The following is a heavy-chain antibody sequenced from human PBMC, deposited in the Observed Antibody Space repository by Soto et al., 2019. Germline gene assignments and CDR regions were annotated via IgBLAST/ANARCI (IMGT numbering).Heavy chain of an antibody. CDR1: GGSFSGYY. D-gene: IGHD1-7*01. J-gene: IGHJ4*02. CDR3: ARITGTHDY. Sequence: SETLSLTCAVYGGSFSGYYWSWIRQPPGKGLEWIGEINHSGSTNYNPSLKSRVTISVDTSKNQFSLKLSSVTAADTAVYYCARITGTHDYWGQGTLVTSPQ. CDR2: INHSGST. V-gene: IGHV4-34*01.